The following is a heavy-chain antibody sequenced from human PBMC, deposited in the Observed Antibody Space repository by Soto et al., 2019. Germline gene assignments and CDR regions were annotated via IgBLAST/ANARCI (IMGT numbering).Heavy chain of an antibody. Sequence: QLQLQESGPGLVKPSETLSLTCTVSGGSISSSSYYWGWIRQPPGKGLEWIGSIYYSGSTYYNPSLTSPVTXXVXTFXTPLSLKLSSVTAADTAVYYCASLPRGYSPDGMDVWGQGTTVTVSS. V-gene: IGHV4-39*01. D-gene: IGHD6-13*01. CDR3: ASLPRGYSPDGMDV. CDR2: IYYSGST. J-gene: IGHJ6*02. CDR1: GGSISSSSYY.